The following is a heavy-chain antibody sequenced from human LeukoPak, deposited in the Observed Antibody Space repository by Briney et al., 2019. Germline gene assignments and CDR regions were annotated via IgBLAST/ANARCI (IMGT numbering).Heavy chain of an antibody. CDR1: GFTFNSYG. CDR3: ARARTTRGFDY. Sequence: GGSLRLSCAASGFTFNSYGIHGVRQAPGKGLEGGAFIWYDGSNKYYADSVKGRFIISRDNSKNTLYLQMNSLRAEDTAVYYCARARTTRGFDYWGQGTLVTVSS. D-gene: IGHD4-17*01. CDR2: IWYDGSNK. V-gene: IGHV3-33*01. J-gene: IGHJ4*02.